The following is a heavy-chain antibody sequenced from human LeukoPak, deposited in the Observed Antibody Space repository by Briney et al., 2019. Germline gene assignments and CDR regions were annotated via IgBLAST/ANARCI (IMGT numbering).Heavy chain of an antibody. CDR2: ISAYNGNT. D-gene: IGHD3-22*01. CDR1: GYTFTSYD. V-gene: IGHV1-18*01. J-gene: IGHJ4*02. CDR3: ARAFDSSGYYYYYFDY. Sequence: ASVKVSCKASGYTFTSYDINWVRQAPGQGLEWMGWISAYNGNTNYAQKLQGRVTMTTDTSTSTAYMELRSLRSDDTAVYYCARAFDSSGYYYYYFDYWGQGTLVTVSS.